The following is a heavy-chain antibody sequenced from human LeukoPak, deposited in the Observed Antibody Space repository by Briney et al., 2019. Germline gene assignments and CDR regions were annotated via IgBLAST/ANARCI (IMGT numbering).Heavy chain of an antibody. J-gene: IGHJ4*02. CDR3: ASHIVTTTAVDY. Sequence: SETLSLTCTVAGDSITNYYWSWIRQPPGKGLEWIGYSSYSGRTNYNPSLKSRVTISLDTSKNQSSLNLGSVTVADTAVYYCASHIVTTTAVDYWGQGTLVTVSS. V-gene: IGHV4-59*08. D-gene: IGHD4-11*01. CDR2: SSYSGRT. CDR1: GDSITNYY.